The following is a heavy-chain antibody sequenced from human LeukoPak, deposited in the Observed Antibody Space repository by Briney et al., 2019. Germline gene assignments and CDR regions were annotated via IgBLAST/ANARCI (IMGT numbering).Heavy chain of an antibody. J-gene: IGHJ5*02. V-gene: IGHV3-30*02. Sequence: GGSLRLSCAASGFTFSSYGIHWVRQAPGKGLEWVTFIRYDGSTKYYADSVKGRFTISRDNSKNTLYLQMDSLRVDDTAVYYCARHAWFDPWGRGTRATVSS. CDR2: IRYDGSTK. CDR1: GFTFSSYG. CDR3: ARHAWFDP.